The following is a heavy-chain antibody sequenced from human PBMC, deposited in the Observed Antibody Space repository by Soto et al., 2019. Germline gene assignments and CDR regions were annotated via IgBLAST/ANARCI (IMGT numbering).Heavy chain of an antibody. Sequence: SETLSLTYTVSGGSISSGGYYWSWIRQHPGKGLEWIGYIYYSGSTYYNPSPKSRVTISVDTSKNQFSLKLSSVTAADTAVYYCARGRCSSTSCYRWAGPYYYYYRMDVWGQGTTVTVSS. D-gene: IGHD2-2*02. CDR2: IYYSGST. CDR3: ARGRCSSTSCYRWAGPYYYYYRMDV. J-gene: IGHJ6*02. CDR1: GGSISSGGYY. V-gene: IGHV4-31*03.